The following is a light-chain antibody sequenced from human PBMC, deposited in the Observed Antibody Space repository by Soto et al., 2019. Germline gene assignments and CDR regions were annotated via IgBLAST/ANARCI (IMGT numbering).Light chain of an antibody. J-gene: IGKJ4*01. CDR3: QQRSDWPPLT. CDR2: DAS. V-gene: IGKV3-11*01. CDR1: QGISNY. Sequence: EIVLTQSPATLSLSPGERATLSCRASQGISNYLAWYQQKPGQAPMLLIYDASNRAPGVPARFSGSGSGTDFTLTISSLEPEDFAVYYCQQRSDWPPLTFGGGTKVDIK.